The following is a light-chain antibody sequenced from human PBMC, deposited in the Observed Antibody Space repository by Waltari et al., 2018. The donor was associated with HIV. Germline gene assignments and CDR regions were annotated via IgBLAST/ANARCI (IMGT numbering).Light chain of an antibody. CDR3: QQSYGAPFT. V-gene: IGKV1-39*01. Sequence: IQMTQSPSALSASVGDTVTITCRASQKINRYLNWYQKKVGEPPKLLVYGGSSLQRGVPARFRGSGSGSEYILTISNLQSDVFATYFCQQSYGAPFTFGPGSTL. J-gene: IGKJ3*01. CDR2: GGS. CDR1: QKINRY.